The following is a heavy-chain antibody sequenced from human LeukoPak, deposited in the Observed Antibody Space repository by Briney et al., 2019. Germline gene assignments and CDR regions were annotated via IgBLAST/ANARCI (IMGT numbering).Heavy chain of an antibody. CDR2: INPSGGST. V-gene: IGHV1-46*01. CDR1: GYTFTSYY. CDR3: ARDLRFGEWKVQV. D-gene: IGHD3-10*01. J-gene: IGHJ3*01. Sequence: GASVKVSCKASGYTFTSYYMHWVRQAPGQGLEWMGIINPSGGSTSYAQKFQGRVTMTRDTSTSTVYMELSSLWSEDTAVYYCARDLRFGEWKVQVWGQGTMVTVSS.